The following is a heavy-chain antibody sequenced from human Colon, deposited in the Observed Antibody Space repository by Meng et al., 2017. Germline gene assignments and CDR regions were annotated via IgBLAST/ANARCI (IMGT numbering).Heavy chain of an antibody. D-gene: IGHD1-26*01. V-gene: IGHV4-4*02. CDR3: ARNGKWGFDY. J-gene: IGHJ4*02. Sequence: QVRLQESGPGLVKPSGTLSLTCAVSSGSISNSDWWRWVRLSPGKGLEWIGEFSHSGTTNYSPSLKSRSTISVDKSKSQFSLKLSSVTAADTAVYYCARNGKWGFDYRGQGTLVTASS. CDR2: FSHSGTT. CDR1: SGSISNSDW.